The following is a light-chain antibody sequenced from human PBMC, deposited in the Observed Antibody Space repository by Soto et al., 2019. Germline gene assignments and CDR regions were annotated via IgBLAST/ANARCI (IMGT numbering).Light chain of an antibody. Sequence: DIHMCQSASTLSPLLGGRFTITCRASQSVGTWVEWYQQKPAKAPKLLIYGASNLESGVPSRFRGSGSGTEATLTITTLQPDDFETYFCQLYNRNTWSFGPGTKVDIK. CDR2: GAS. CDR1: QSVGTW. J-gene: IGKJ1*01. V-gene: IGKV1-5*01. CDR3: QLYNRNTWS.